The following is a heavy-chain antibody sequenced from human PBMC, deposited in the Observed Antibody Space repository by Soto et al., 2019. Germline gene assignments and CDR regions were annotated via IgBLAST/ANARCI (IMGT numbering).Heavy chain of an antibody. V-gene: IGHV1-18*04. CDR1: SYTFTSYG. CDR3: ARGLGTIFPYGMDV. Sequence: ASVKVSCKASSYTFTSYGISWVRQAPGQGLEWMGWISAYNGNTNYAQKLQGRVTMTTDTSTSTAYMELRSLRSDDTAVYYCARGLGTIFPYGMDVWGQGTTVTVSS. D-gene: IGHD3-3*01. CDR2: ISAYNGNT. J-gene: IGHJ6*02.